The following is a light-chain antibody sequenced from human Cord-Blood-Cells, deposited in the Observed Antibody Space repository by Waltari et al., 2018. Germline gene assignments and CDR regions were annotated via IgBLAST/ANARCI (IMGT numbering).Light chain of an antibody. Sequence: DIQMTQSQSSLSASVGDGVTITCRASQSISSYLNWYQQKPGKAPKLLIYTASSLQSGVPSRFSGSGSGTDFTLTISSLQPEDFATYYCQQSYSTLTFGGGTKVEIK. CDR3: QQSYSTLT. CDR1: QSISSY. V-gene: IGKV1-39*01. J-gene: IGKJ4*01. CDR2: TAS.